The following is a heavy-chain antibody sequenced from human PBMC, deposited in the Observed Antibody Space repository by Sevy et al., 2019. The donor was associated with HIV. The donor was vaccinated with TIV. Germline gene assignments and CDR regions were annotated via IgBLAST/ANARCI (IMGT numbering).Heavy chain of an antibody. D-gene: IGHD6-13*01. J-gene: IGHJ5*01. CDR1: GFTFSSYG. CDR3: VRDRSSSWFDS. Sequence: GGSLRLSCAVSGFTFSSYGMSWVRQAPGKGLEWVANINDDGSENYYVDSVKGRFTISRDSAKNSVYVQMNSLRDEATGVYSCVRDRSSSWFDSWGQGTLVTVSS. V-gene: IGHV3-7*01. CDR2: INDDGSEN.